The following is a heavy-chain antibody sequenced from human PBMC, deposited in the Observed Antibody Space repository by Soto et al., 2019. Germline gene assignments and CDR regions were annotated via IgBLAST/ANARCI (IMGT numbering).Heavy chain of an antibody. CDR2: INPSGGST. V-gene: IGHV1-46*01. D-gene: IGHD3-10*01. J-gene: IGHJ6*02. CDR1: GYTFTSYY. Sequence: ASVKVSCKASGYTFTSYYMHWVRQAPGQGLEWMGIINPSGGSTSYAQKFQGRVTMTRDTSTSTVYMELSSLRSEDTAVYYCARSELLWFGDRYYYYYGMDVWGQGTRVTVS. CDR3: ARSELLWFGDRYYYYYGMDV.